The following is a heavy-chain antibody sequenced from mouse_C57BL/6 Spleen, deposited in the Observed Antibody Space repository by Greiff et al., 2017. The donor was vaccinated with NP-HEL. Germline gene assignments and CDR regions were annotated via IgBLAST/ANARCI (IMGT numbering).Heavy chain of an antibody. CDR2: IDPSDSET. Sequence: VQLQQPGAELVRPGSSVKLSCKASGYTFTSYWMHWVKQRPIQGLEWIGNIDPSDSETHYNQKFKDKATLTVDKSSSTAYMQLSSLTSEDSAVYYCARGGANWSYYFDYWGQGTTLTVSS. V-gene: IGHV1-52*01. CDR1: GYTFTSYW. CDR3: ARGGANWSYYFDY. D-gene: IGHD4-1*01. J-gene: IGHJ2*01.